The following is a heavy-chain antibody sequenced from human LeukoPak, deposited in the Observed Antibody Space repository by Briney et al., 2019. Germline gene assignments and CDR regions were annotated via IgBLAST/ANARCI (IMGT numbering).Heavy chain of an antibody. CDR2: IKQDGSEK. CDR1: GFTFSSYW. J-gene: IGHJ4*02. V-gene: IGHV3-7*01. CDR3: AGDAGYSSGWNFDY. D-gene: IGHD6-19*01. Sequence: GGSLRLSCAASGFTFSSYWMSWVRQAPGKGLEWMANIKQDGSEKYYVDSVKGRFTISRDNAKNSLYLQMNSLRAEDTAVYYCAGDAGYSSGWNFDYWGQGTLVTVSS.